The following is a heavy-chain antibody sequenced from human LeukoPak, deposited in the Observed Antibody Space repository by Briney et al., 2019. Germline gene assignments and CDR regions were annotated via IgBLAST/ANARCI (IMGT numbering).Heavy chain of an antibody. V-gene: IGHV1-69*05. CDR1: GGTFNNSA. CDR2: IMPLFGTA. Sequence: SVKLSCKTSGGTFNNSALSWVRQAPGQGLEWLGGIMPLFGTAGYAQKFQGRVTMTRNTSINTAYMELSSLRSEDTAVYYCARGNYDFWSGYQYDWFDPWGQGTLVTVSS. J-gene: IGHJ5*02. CDR3: ARGNYDFWSGYQYDWFDP. D-gene: IGHD3-3*01.